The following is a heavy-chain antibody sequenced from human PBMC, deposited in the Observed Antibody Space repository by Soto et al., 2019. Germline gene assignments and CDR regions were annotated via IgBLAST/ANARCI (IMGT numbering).Heavy chain of an antibody. Sequence: SETLSLPCTVAGDSISRSSFYWGWFRQSPGKGLECIGIVYSTGSTNYNPSLKSRVTMSVDRSRNQFSLQLTSLTAADTAVYYCARHVRRGSYFDFWGQGNLVTV. D-gene: IGHD1-26*01. CDR2: VYSTGST. CDR1: GDSISRSSFY. CDR3: ARHVRRGSYFDF. J-gene: IGHJ4*02. V-gene: IGHV4-39*01.